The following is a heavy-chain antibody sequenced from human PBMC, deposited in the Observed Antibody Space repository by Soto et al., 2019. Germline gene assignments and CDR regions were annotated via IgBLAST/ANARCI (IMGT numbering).Heavy chain of an antibody. CDR2: ISAYNGNT. J-gene: IGHJ4*02. CDR3: ARPIAVAGTMDY. Sequence: ASVKVSCKASGYTVTSYGISWVRQAPGQGLEWMGWISAYNGNTNYAQKLQGRVTMTTDTSTSTAYMELRSLRSDDTAVYYCARPIAVAGTMDYWGQGTLVTVSS. D-gene: IGHD6-19*01. V-gene: IGHV1-18*01. CDR1: GYTVTSYG.